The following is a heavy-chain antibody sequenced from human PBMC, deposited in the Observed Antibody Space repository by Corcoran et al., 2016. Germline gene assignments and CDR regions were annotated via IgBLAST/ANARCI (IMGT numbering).Heavy chain of an antibody. CDR2: IYWNDDK. CDR3: ATRRFKSGYLTPGAFDI. V-gene: IGHV2-5*01. J-gene: IGHJ3*02. CDR1: GFSLSTSGVG. Sequence: QITLKESGPTLVKPTQTLTLTCTFSGFSLSTSGVGVGWIRQPPGKALEWLALIYWNDDKRYSPSLKSRLTITKDTSKNKVVLTMTNMDPVDTATYYCATRRFKSGYLTPGAFDIWGQGTMVTVSS. D-gene: IGHD3-3*01.